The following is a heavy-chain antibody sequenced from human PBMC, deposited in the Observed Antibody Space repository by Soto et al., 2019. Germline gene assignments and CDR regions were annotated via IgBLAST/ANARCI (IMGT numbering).Heavy chain of an antibody. CDR1: GFTFSSCA. V-gene: IGHV3-23*01. Sequence: EVQLLESGGGLVQPGGSLRLSCAASGFTFSSCAMYWVRQAPGKGLGWVSGISGSGGSTYYADSVRGRFTISRDNSKNTLYLQINSLRAADTAVYYCAKRYGGYYGMDVWGQGTTVTVSS. CDR2: ISGSGGST. D-gene: IGHD3-10*01. J-gene: IGHJ6*02. CDR3: AKRYGGYYGMDV.